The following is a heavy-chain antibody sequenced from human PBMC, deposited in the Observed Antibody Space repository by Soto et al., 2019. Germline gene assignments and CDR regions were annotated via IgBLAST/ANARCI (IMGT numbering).Heavy chain of an antibody. CDR2: IIPIFGTA. CDR1: GGTFSNYA. Sequence: QVQLVQSGAEVKKPGSSVKVSCKASGGTFSNYAISWVRQAPGQGLEWMGGIIPIFGTADYAQKLQGRVTITAAESTSTAYMELSSLRSEDTAVYYCARDGGVYDYSPFDYWGQGTLVTVSS. V-gene: IGHV1-69*12. CDR3: ARDGGVYDYSPFDY. D-gene: IGHD4-4*01. J-gene: IGHJ4*02.